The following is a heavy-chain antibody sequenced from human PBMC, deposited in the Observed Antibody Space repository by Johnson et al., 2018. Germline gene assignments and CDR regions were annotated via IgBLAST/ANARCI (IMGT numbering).Heavy chain of an antibody. V-gene: IGHV3-30*18. D-gene: IGHD4-11*01. CDR1: GFNFRTFG. CDR3: AKDGDGPTAHMDV. CDR2: ISFDTNQI. Sequence: QVQLVQSGGGVVQPGRSLRLSCEASGFNFRTFGMHWVRQAPGKGLEWLAVISFDTNQIYYADAVKGRFTISRDNSKNTLYLQMNSMRPEDTVVYYCAKDGDGPTAHMDVWGKGTTVTVSS. J-gene: IGHJ6*03.